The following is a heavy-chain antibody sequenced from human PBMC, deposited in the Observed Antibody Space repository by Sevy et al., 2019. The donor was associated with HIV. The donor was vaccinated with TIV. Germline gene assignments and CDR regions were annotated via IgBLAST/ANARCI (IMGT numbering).Heavy chain of an antibody. CDR3: ARTTSGWFDY. Sequence: SQTLSLTFAISGDSVSSNSVAWNWIRQSPSRGLEWLGRTYYRSTWHNDYAVSVKSRITINPDTSKNQFSLQPNSVTPEDTAVYYCARTTSGWFDYWGQGTPVTVSS. V-gene: IGHV6-1*01. CDR1: GDSVSSNSVA. J-gene: IGHJ4*02. D-gene: IGHD6-19*01. CDR2: TYYRSTWHN.